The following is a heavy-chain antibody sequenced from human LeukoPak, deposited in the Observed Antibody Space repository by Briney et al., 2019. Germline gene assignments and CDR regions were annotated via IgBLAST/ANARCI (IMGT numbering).Heavy chain of an antibody. D-gene: IGHD3-3*01. CDR2: ISSSGSTI. CDR1: GFTFSDYY. V-gene: IGHV3-11*04. Sequence: GGSLRLSCAASGFTFSDYYMSWIRQAPGKGLEWVSYISSSGSTIYYADSVKGRFTISRDNAKNSLYLQMNSLRAEDTAVYYCARLISEEKLITIFGVAGSWFDPWGQGTLVTVSS. CDR3: ARLISEEKLITIFGVAGSWFDP. J-gene: IGHJ5*02.